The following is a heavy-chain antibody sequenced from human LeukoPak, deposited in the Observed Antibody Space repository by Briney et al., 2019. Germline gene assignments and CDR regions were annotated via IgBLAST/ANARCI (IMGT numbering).Heavy chain of an antibody. D-gene: IGHD1-20*01. J-gene: IGHJ4*02. CDR3: ARDVVTETTYYFDY. V-gene: IGHV3-30*04. CDR2: ISYDGSNK. CDR1: GFTFSSYA. Sequence: GGSLRLSCAASGFTFSSYAMHWVRQAPGKGLEWVAVISYDGSNKYYADSVKGRFTISRDNAKNSLYLQMNSLRAEDTAVYYCARDVVTETTYYFDYWGQGTLVTVSS.